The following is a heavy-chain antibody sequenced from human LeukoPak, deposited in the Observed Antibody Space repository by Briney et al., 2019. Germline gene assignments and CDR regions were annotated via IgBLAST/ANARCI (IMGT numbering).Heavy chain of an antibody. CDR1: GESVSSKSAT. Sequence: QTLSLTCAISGESVSSKSATWNWIRQSPSRGLEWLGRTYYRSKWYNDYALSVNSRITINPDTSKNQFSLQLNSVTPEDTAVYYCARLGSFEDYWGQGTLVTVSS. V-gene: IGHV6-1*01. CDR2: TYYRSKWYN. D-gene: IGHD1-26*01. J-gene: IGHJ4*02. CDR3: ARLGSFEDY.